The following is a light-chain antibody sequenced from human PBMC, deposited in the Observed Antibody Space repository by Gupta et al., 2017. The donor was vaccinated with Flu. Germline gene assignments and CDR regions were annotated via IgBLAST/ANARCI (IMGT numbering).Light chain of an antibody. V-gene: IGLV6-57*01. CDR1: SGSIASTF. Sequence: NFMLTQPHSVSESPGKTVTISCTRSSGSIASTFVQWYQQRPGSSPTTVSYDENRRPSGVPDRFSGSIESSSNSASLTISGLKTEDEAEYDWQYYNSDNQGAVFGGGTKLTVL. CDR2: DEN. CDR3: QYYNSDNQGAV. J-gene: IGLJ2*01.